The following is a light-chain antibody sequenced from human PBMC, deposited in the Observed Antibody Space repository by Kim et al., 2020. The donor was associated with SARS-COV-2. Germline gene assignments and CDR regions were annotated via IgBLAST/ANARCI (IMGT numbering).Light chain of an antibody. CDR2: GAS. CDR3: QQYGSAPPIT. J-gene: IGKJ5*01. V-gene: IGKV3-20*01. Sequence: PGKRATLSCRASQSVSSSYLAWYQQKPGQAPRLLIYGASSRATGIPDRFSGSGSGTDFTLTISRLEPEDFAVYYCQQYGSAPPITFGQGTRLEIK. CDR1: QSVSSSY.